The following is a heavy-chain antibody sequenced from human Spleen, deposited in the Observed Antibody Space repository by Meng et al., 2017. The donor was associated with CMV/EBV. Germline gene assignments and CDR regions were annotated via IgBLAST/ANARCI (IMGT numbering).Heavy chain of an antibody. D-gene: IGHD6-13*01. CDR1: GGSISSSTYY. CDR3: ARHPQQLIIDF. CDR2: IYYSGST. J-gene: IGHJ4*02. V-gene: IGHV4-39*01. Sequence: CTVSGGSISSSTYYWGWSRQPPGKGREWIGSIYYSGSTYYNPSLKSRVTISVDTSKNQFSLKLSSVTAADTAVYYCARHPQQLIIDFWGQGTLVTVSS.